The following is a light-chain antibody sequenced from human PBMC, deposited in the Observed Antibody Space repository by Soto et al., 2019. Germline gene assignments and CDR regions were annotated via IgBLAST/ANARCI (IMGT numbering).Light chain of an antibody. J-gene: IGKJ1*01. Sequence: EIVLTQSPGTLSLSPGERATLSCRASRGVTRSLAWFQQKAGQAPRLLIYGASTRATGIPDRFSGSGSGTDVTLIISRVEPEDFAVYYCLQHGTSPYTFGQGTKVDIK. CDR1: RGVTRS. CDR3: LQHGTSPYT. CDR2: GAS. V-gene: IGKV3-20*01.